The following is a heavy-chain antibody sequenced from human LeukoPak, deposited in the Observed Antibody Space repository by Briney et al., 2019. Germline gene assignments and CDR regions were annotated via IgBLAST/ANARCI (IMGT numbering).Heavy chain of an antibody. Sequence: PGGSLRLSCEASGFTFDRYSMHWVRLAPGRGLEGVAVISPDGGSRYYANSVEGRFTISRDNSKNTLYLQMNSLRTEDTAVYYCVRDGKNGYNDLDSWGQGTLVTVSS. CDR3: VRDGKNGYNDLDS. J-gene: IGHJ4*02. V-gene: IGHV3-30-3*01. D-gene: IGHD5-24*01. CDR1: GFTFDRYS. CDR2: ISPDGGSR.